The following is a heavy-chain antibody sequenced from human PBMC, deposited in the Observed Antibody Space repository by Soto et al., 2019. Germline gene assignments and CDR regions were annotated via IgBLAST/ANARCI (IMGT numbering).Heavy chain of an antibody. CDR1: GYTFTSYG. J-gene: IGHJ6*02. CDR3: ASGAMGYYYYGMDV. V-gene: IGHV1-18*01. D-gene: IGHD5-18*01. CDR2: ISAYNGNT. Sequence: ASVKVSCKASGYTFTSYGISWVRQAPGQGLEWMGWISAYNGNTNYAQKLQGRVTMTTDTSTSTAYMELRSLRSDDTAVYYCASGAMGYYYYGMDVWGQGTTVTVSS.